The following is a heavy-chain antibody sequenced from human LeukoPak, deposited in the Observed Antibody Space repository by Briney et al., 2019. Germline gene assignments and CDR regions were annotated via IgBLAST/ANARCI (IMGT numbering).Heavy chain of an antibody. V-gene: IGHV3-7*01. CDR2: IKQDGSEK. J-gene: IGHJ6*03. CDR3: ARSDRYCSSTSCPMDYYYYYMDV. D-gene: IGHD2-2*01. Sequence: GGSLRLSCAASGFTFSSYWMSWVRQAPGKGLEGVAHIKQDGSEKYYVDSVKGRFTISRDNAKNSLYLQMNSLRAEDTAVYYCARSDRYCSSTSCPMDYYYYYMDVWGKGTTVTVAS. CDR1: GFTFSSYW.